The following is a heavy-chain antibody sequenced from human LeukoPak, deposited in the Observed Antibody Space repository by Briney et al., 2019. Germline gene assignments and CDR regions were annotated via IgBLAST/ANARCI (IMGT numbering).Heavy chain of an antibody. CDR3: ARSAPYCSSTSCYPELDY. CDR1: GYTFTSYG. D-gene: IGHD2-2*01. V-gene: IGHV1-69*13. CDR2: IIPIFGTA. Sequence: SVKVSCKASGYTFTSYGISWVRQAPGQGLEWMGGIIPIFGTANYAQKFQGRVTITADESTSTAYMELSSLRSEDMAVYYCARSAPYCSSTSCYPELDYWGQGTLVTVSS. J-gene: IGHJ4*02.